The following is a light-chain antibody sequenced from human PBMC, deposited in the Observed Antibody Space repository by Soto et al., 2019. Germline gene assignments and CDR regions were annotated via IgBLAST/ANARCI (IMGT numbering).Light chain of an antibody. V-gene: IGKV3-20*01. CDR1: QSVSNNY. CDR3: LQNVNSVWT. J-gene: IGKJ1*01. Sequence: EIVLTQSPGTLSLSPGERATLSCRASQSVSNNYLAGYQQKPGQAPRILIYGASSRATGIPDRFTGSGSGTDFTLTISRLEPEDFAVYYCLQNVNSVWTFGHGTKVEIK. CDR2: GAS.